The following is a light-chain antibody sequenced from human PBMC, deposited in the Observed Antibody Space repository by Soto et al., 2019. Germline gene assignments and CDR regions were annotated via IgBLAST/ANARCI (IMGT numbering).Light chain of an antibody. J-gene: IGKJ1*01. CDR2: ATS. Sequence: AIQMTQSPSSLSASVGDRVTITCRASQDIRNDLCWHQQRPGKAPKLLIYATSNLQTGVPSRFSGSGSGTDFTLTISSLQPEDFATYYCLQDYSYPRTFGQGTKVEIK. CDR1: QDIRND. CDR3: LQDYSYPRT. V-gene: IGKV1-6*01.